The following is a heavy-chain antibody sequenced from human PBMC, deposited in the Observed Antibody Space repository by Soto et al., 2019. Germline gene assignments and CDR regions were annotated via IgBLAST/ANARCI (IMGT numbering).Heavy chain of an antibody. D-gene: IGHD3-16*01. CDR1: GGTFSSYA. Sequence: ASVKVSCKASGGTFSSYAISWVRQAPGQGLEWMGGMNPNNGKTDYAQKFQGRLTMTRDTSISTVYMELSSLTSEDTAVYYCAKDFGGLYNWFDPWGQGTLVTVSS. CDR2: MNPNNGKT. V-gene: IGHV1-8*02. J-gene: IGHJ5*02. CDR3: AKDFGGLYNWFDP.